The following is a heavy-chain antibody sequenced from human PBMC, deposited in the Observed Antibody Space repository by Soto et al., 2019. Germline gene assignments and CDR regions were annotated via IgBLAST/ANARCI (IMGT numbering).Heavy chain of an antibody. J-gene: IGHJ4*02. CDR2: ISGSGGGT. Sequence: SGGSLRLSCAASGFTFSSYAMSWVRQAPGKXLEWVSSISGSGGGTYYADSVKGRFTFSRDNSKNTLYLQMNSLRAEDTAVYYCAKFGMATTKRSPPYYIDYWGQGALVTVSS. CDR1: GFTFSSYA. D-gene: IGHD1-1*01. CDR3: AKFGMATTKRSPPYYIDY. V-gene: IGHV3-23*01.